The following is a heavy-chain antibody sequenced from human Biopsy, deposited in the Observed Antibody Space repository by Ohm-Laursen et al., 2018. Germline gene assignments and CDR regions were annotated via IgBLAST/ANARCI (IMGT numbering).Heavy chain of an antibody. J-gene: IGHJ6*02. CDR3: ARVLLPAAAVHYGMDV. CDR1: GLTFSRYS. Sequence: SLRLSCAASGLTFSRYSMHWVRQAPGKGLEWVSSISSSSNFIYYGDSVKGRFTISRDYAKNSLYLQMNSLRAGDTAVYYCARVLLPAAAVHYGMDVWGQGTTVTVSS. D-gene: IGHD2-2*01. V-gene: IGHV3-21*01. CDR2: ISSSSNFI.